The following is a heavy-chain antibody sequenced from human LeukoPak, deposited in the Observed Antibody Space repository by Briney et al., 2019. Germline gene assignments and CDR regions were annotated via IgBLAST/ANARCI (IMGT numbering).Heavy chain of an antibody. CDR2: IRGGGGST. Sequence: GGSLRLSCAASGFTFSTYAMSWVRQAAGKGLEWVSAIRGGGGSTYYADSVKGRFTISRDNSKNTLYLQMNSLRAEDTAVYYCAKDGDREYYYYYYMDVWGKGTTVTVSS. CDR1: GFTFSTYA. CDR3: AKDGDREYYYYYYMDV. J-gene: IGHJ6*03. D-gene: IGHD1-14*01. V-gene: IGHV3-23*01.